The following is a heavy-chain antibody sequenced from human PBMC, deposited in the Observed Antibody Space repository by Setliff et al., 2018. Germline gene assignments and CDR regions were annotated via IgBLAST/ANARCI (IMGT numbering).Heavy chain of an antibody. CDR1: GYSISSGYY. CDR2: IYHSGST. D-gene: IGHD3-22*01. CDR3: ARQASLSYYDSSGYYDY. V-gene: IGHV4-38-2*01. J-gene: IGHJ4*02. Sequence: SETLSLTCAVSGYSISSGYYWGWIRQPPGKGLEWIGSIYHSGSTYYNPSLKSRVTISVDTSKTQFSLKLSSGTAADTAVYYCARQASLSYYDSSGYYDYWGQGTLVTVSS.